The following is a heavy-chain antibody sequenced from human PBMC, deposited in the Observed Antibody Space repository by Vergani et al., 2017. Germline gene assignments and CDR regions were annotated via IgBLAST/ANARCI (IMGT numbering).Heavy chain of an antibody. CDR1: GGSISTYY. CDR2: IYYSGST. CDR3: ARNPYCGGDCYSDAFDI. D-gene: IGHD2-21*02. V-gene: IGHV4-59*01. J-gene: IGHJ3*02. Sequence: QVQLQESGPGLVKPSETLSLTCTVPGGSISTYYWGWIRQPPGKGLEWIGYIYYSGSTNYNPSLKSRVTISVDTSKNQFSLKLSSVTAADTAVYYCARNPYCGGDCYSDAFDIWGQGTMVTVSS.